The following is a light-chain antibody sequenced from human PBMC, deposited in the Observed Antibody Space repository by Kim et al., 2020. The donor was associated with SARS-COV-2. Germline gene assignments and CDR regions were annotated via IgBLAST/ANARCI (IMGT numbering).Light chain of an antibody. Sequence: PGERATLSCRASQSITSNLAWDRQKLGQPPRLLIYDTSTRATGIPARFSGSGSGTASTLTISSLEPEGFAVYYCQHRSDWTSSLTVGGGTK. CDR1: QSITSN. V-gene: IGKV3-11*01. CDR2: DTS. CDR3: QHRSDWTSSLT. J-gene: IGKJ4*01.